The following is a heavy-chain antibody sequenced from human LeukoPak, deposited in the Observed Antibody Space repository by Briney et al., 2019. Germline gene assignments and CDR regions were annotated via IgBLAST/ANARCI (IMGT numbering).Heavy chain of an antibody. CDR3: ARAGGSYSHYYGMDV. Sequence: ASVNVSCKASGGTFSSYAISWVRQAPGQGLEWMGGIIPIFGTANYAQKFQGRVTITADESTSTAYMELSSLRSEDTAVYYCARAGGSYSHYYGMDVWGQGTTVTVSS. J-gene: IGHJ6*02. V-gene: IGHV1-69*01. D-gene: IGHD1-26*01. CDR2: IIPIFGTA. CDR1: GGTFSSYA.